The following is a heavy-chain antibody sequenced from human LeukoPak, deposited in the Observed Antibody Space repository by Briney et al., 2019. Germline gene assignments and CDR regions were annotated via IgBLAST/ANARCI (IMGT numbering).Heavy chain of an antibody. CDR3: ARAGPENLNWRYYIDF. Sequence: SQTLSLTCTVSGGSITSGGSYWSWIRQHPGKGLEWIGYIYHSGSTYCDPSLKSRLTISIDTSTNQFSLRLSSVTAADTAVYYCARAGPENLNWRYYIDFWGQGILVTVSS. CDR2: IYHSGST. J-gene: IGHJ4*02. CDR1: GGSITSGGSY. V-gene: IGHV4-31*03. D-gene: IGHD1-1*01.